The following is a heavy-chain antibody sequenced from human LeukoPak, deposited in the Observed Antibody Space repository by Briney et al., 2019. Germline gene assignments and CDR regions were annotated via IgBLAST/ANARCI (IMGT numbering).Heavy chain of an antibody. CDR1: GGSFSGYY. CDR2: INHSGST. J-gene: IGHJ5*02. D-gene: IGHD1-26*01. V-gene: IGHV4-34*01. CDR3: ARDGGSGSYRWFDP. Sequence: SETLSLTCAVYGGSFSGYYWSWIRQPPGKGLEWIGEINHSGSTNYNPSLKSRVTISVDTSKNQFSLKLSSVTAADTAVYYCARDGGSGSYRWFDPWGQGTLVTVSS.